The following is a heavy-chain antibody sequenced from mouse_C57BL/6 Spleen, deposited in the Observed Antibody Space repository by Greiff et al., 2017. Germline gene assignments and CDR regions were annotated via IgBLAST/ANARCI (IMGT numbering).Heavy chain of an antibody. D-gene: IGHD4-1*01. CDR1: GFTFSSYA. J-gene: IGHJ2*01. Sequence: EVQLVESGGGLVKPGGSLKLSCAASGFTFSSYAMSWVRQTPGKRLEWVATISDGGSYTYYPDNVKGRFTISRDNAKNNLYLQMSHLKSEDTAMYYCARNWDEDYFDYWGQGTTLTVSS. CDR3: ARNWDEDYFDY. V-gene: IGHV5-4*01. CDR2: ISDGGSYT.